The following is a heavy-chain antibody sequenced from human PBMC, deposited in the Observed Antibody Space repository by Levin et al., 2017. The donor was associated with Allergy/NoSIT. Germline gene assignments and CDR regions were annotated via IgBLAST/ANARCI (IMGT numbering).Heavy chain of an antibody. J-gene: IGHJ4*02. Sequence: SETLSLTCTVSGGSISSSSYYWGWIRQPPGKGLEWIGSIYYSGSTYYNPSLKSRVTISVDTSKNQFSLKLSSVTAADTAVYYCAIQLALSHRYFDYWGQGTLVTVSS. D-gene: IGHD6-13*01. V-gene: IGHV4-39*01. CDR2: IYYSGST. CDR1: GGSISSSSYY. CDR3: AIQLALSHRYFDY.